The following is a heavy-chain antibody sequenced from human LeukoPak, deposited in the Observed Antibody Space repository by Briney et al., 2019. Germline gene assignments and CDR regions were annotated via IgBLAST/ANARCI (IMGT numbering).Heavy chain of an antibody. CDR3: AREGCSSTSCYPVMNY. J-gene: IGHJ4*02. Sequence: PGGSLRLSCAASGFTFSSYGMHWVRQAPGKGLEWVAVIWYDGSNKYYADSVKGRFTISRDNSKNTLYLQMNSLRAEDTAVYYCAREGCSSTSCYPVMNYWGQGTLVTVSS. CDR2: IWYDGSNK. D-gene: IGHD2-2*01. CDR1: GFTFSSYG. V-gene: IGHV3-33*01.